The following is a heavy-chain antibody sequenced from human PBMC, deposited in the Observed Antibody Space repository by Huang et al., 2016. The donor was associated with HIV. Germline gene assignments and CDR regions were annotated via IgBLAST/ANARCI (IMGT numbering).Heavy chain of an antibody. V-gene: IGHV3-30*18. Sequence: QVQLVESGGGVVQPGRSRRISCAASGFTFRSYGMHWVRQAPGKGLEWVAVISYDAKTKYYADSVKGRFSIARDNSKTTVYLQLNSLRLEDTAVYYCAKGGSAAAVLDFWGQGTLVTVSS. CDR2: ISYDAKTK. CDR3: AKGGSAAAVLDF. J-gene: IGHJ4*02. D-gene: IGHD6-13*01. CDR1: GFTFRSYG.